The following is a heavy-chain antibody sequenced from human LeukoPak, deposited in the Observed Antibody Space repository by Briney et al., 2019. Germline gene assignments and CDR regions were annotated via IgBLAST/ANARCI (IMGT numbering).Heavy chain of an antibody. CDR3: ARARYGGNLDSSFDY. Sequence: GASVKVSCKASGXTFSXYXXXXVLXXXXXXXXXMXGIIPISXTPNYAQKFQGRVTITADESTRTAYMELSSLRSEDTAVYYCARARYGGNLDSSFDYWGQGTLVTVSS. D-gene: IGHD4-23*01. CDR1: GXTFSXYX. V-gene: IGHV1-69*13. J-gene: IGHJ4*02. CDR2: IIPISXTP.